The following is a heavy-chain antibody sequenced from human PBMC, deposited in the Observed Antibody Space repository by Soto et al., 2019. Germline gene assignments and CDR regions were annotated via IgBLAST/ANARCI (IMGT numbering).Heavy chain of an antibody. J-gene: IGHJ4*02. D-gene: IGHD1-7*01. CDR1: GFSLSTNGVG. CDR3: AHGSITGTVIALDY. CDR2: TYWDDDK. V-gene: IGHV2-5*02. Sequence: SGSTLVNPTQTLTLTCTFSGFSLSTNGVGVGWIRQPPGKALEWLAVTYWDDDKRYSPSLKSRLTLTKDPSKNQVVLTMTNMDPVDTATYYCAHGSITGTVIALDYWDKGTLVTVSS.